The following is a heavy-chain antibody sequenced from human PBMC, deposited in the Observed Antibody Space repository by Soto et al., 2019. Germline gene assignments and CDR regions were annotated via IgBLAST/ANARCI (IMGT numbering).Heavy chain of an antibody. CDR2: IYYRGNA. CDR1: DDSINSDKYY. D-gene: IGHD3-9*01. V-gene: IGHV4-39*01. Sequence: QLQLQESGPGLVKPSETLSLTCSVSDDSINSDKYYWGWIRQPPGKGLEWIGSIYYRGNAYYNPSLQPRVTISLDKSTSQFSRKLNSVTAADSAVYFCARLEGLATISYYFDFWGPGALVTVSS. J-gene: IGHJ4*02. CDR3: ARLEGLATISYYFDF.